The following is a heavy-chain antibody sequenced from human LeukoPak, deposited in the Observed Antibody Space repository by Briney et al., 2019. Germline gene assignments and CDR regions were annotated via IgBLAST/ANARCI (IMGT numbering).Heavy chain of an antibody. J-gene: IGHJ3*02. D-gene: IGHD6-19*01. Sequence: PGGSLRLSCAASGCTFSSYGMHWVRQAPGKGLEWVAVISYDGSNKYYADSVKGRFTISRDNSKNTLYLQMNSLRAEDTAVYYCAKVLAVGDAFDIWGQGTMVTVSS. V-gene: IGHV3-30*18. CDR3: AKVLAVGDAFDI. CDR1: GCTFSSYG. CDR2: ISYDGSNK.